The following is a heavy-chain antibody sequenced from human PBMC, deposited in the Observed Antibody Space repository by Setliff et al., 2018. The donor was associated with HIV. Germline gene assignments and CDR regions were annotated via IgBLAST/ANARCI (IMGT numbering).Heavy chain of an antibody. J-gene: IGHJ6*02. V-gene: IGHV4-39*07. D-gene: IGHD3-10*01. CDR1: GGSISSSNYY. CDR2: VFYSGNT. CDR3: ARDTLTMVRGVMFVPTESYLGMDV. Sequence: SETLSLTCPVSGGSISSSNYYWGWIRQSPGKGLEWIGSVFYSGNTYYNPSLKTRVTISVNTYKNQFSLTLRSVTAADTAVYYCARDTLTMVRGVMFVPTESYLGMDVWGQGTTVTVSS.